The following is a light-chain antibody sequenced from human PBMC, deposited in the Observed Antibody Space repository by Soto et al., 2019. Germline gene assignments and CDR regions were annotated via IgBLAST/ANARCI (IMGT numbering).Light chain of an antibody. Sequence: EIVLTQSPDTLSLSPGERATLSCRASQSVGSSLAWYHQKPGQAPRLLIYDASKRATGIPARFSGSGSGTDFTLTISSLEPEDFAVYYCQRRSNWPPEFTFGPGTRVDIK. CDR3: QRRSNWPPEFT. J-gene: IGKJ3*01. CDR1: QSVGSS. CDR2: DAS. V-gene: IGKV3-11*01.